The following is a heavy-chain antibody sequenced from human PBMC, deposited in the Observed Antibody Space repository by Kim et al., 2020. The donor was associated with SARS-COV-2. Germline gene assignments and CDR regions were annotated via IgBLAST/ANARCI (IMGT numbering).Heavy chain of an antibody. J-gene: IGHJ4*02. D-gene: IGHD3-10*01. V-gene: IGHV3-7*01. CDR3: ARYLHGAASYYSPGFEY. Sequence: GGSLRLSCAASGFTFSNYWMSWVRQAPGKGPEWVANIKSDGSEKHNVASVKGRFTISRDNAKNSLDLQMDSLRAEDTAVYYCARYLHGAASYYSPGFEYWGQGTLVTVSS. CDR2: IKSDGSEK. CDR1: GFTFSNYW.